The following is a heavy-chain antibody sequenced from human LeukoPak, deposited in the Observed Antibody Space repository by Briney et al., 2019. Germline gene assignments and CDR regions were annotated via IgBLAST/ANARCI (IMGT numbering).Heavy chain of an antibody. J-gene: IGHJ4*02. CDR3: ARGRDGYSSSPIDY. D-gene: IGHD6-6*01. CDR1: GFTVSSNY. Sequence: PGGSLRLSCAASGFTVSSNYMSWVRQAPGMGLEWVSVIYNGGSTYYADSVKGRFTISRDNSKNTLYLQMNSLRAEDTAVYYCARGRDGYSSSPIDYWGQGTLVTVSS. CDR2: IYNGGST. V-gene: IGHV3-53*01.